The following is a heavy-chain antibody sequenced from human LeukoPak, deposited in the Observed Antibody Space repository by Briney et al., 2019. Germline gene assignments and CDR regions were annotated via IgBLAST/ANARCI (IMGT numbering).Heavy chain of an antibody. D-gene: IGHD2-15*01. V-gene: IGHV3-23*01. CDR2: ISGSGDAT. Sequence: GGSLRLSCAAYGFTFSSYAMSWVRQAPGKGLEWVSGISGSGDATWYADSVKGRFTISRDNSKNTVNLQMNSLRPEDTAVYYCAKCSGSSCYASGAFDYWGQGTPVTVSS. CDR3: AKCSGSSCYASGAFDY. CDR1: GFTFSSYA. J-gene: IGHJ4*02.